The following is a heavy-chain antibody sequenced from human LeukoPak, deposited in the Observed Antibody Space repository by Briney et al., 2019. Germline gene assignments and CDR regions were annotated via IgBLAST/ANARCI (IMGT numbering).Heavy chain of an antibody. V-gene: IGHV1-18*01. Sequence: APLKLSCKASGYTFTSYGISWVRQAPGPGLEWMGWISAYNGNTNYAQKLQGRVTMTTDTSTSTAYMELRGLRSDDTTVYYCSINAHTAEFDYWLQETLVAVSS. CDR3: SINAHTAEFDY. CDR1: GYTFTSYG. CDR2: ISAYNGNT. D-gene: IGHD5-18*01. J-gene: IGHJ4*02.